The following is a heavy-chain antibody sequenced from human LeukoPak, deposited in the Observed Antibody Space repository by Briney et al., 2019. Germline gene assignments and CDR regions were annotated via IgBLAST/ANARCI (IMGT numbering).Heavy chain of an antibody. CDR3: AREYISGWYDY. V-gene: IGHV3-48*03. CDR2: ISSSGSTI. Sequence: GGSLRLSCAASGFTFSSYETNWVRQAPGKGLEWVSYISSSGSTIYYADSVKGRFTISRDNSKNTVYLQMNSLRAEDTAVYYCAREYISGWYDYWGQGTLVTVSS. D-gene: IGHD6-19*01. J-gene: IGHJ4*02. CDR1: GFTFSSYE.